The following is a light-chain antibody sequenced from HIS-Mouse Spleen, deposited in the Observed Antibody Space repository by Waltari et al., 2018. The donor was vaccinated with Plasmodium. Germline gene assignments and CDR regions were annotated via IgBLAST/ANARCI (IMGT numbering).Light chain of an antibody. CDR3: QQYNNWSFT. V-gene: IGKV3-15*01. CDR2: GAS. Sequence: EIVMTQSPATLYVSPGESATLSCRASQSVSSNLAWYQQKPGQAPRLLIYGASTRATGIPARFSGSGSGTEFTLTISSLQSEDFAVYYCQQYNNWSFTFGPGTKVDIK. CDR1: QSVSSN. J-gene: IGKJ3*01.